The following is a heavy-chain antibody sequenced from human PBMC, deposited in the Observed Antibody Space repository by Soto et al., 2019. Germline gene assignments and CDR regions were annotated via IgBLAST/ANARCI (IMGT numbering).Heavy chain of an antibody. D-gene: IGHD1-26*01. CDR1: GGSISSYY. V-gene: IGHV4-59*01. CDR2: IYYSGRT. CDR3: ARGTPGWVGATTLDY. J-gene: IGHJ4*02. Sequence: QVQLQESGPGLVKPSETLSLTCTVSGGSISSYYWSWIRQPPGKGLEWIGYIYYSGRTNYNPSLRSRVTISLDTSKNQFSLKLTSVTAADSAVYYCARGTPGWVGATTLDYWGQGTLVTVSS.